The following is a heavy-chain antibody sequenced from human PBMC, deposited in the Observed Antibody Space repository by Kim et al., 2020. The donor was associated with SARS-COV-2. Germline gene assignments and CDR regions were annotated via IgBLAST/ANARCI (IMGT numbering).Heavy chain of an antibody. J-gene: IGHJ4*02. CDR3: ARDPRDYYDSSGYSFDY. Sequence: FQGRVTMTRDTSISTAYMELSRLRSDDTAVYYCARDPRDYYDSSGYSFDYWGQGTLVTVSS. V-gene: IGHV1-2*02. D-gene: IGHD3-22*01.